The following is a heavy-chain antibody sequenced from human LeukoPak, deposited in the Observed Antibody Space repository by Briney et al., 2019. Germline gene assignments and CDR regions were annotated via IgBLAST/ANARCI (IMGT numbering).Heavy chain of an antibody. CDR3: ARTGGANPTWFTYYFDY. CDR1: GDSISSSSYY. CDR2: IYYSGST. Sequence: SETLSLTCTVSGDSISSSSYYWGWIRQPPGKGLECIGSIYYSGSTYYNPSLKSRVTIPAGTSKNQFSLKLSSVTAADTAVYYCARTGGANPTWFTYYFDYWGQGTLVTVSS. V-gene: IGHV4-39*01. D-gene: IGHD3-10*01. J-gene: IGHJ4*02.